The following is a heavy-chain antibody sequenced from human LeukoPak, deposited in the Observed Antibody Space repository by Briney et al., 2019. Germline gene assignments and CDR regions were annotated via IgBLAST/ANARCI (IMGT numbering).Heavy chain of an antibody. J-gene: IGHJ4*02. Sequence: PSESLSLTCTVSGGSISSYYWSWIRQPPGKGLEWIGYIYYSGSTNYNPSLKSRVTISVDTSKNQFSLKLSSVTAADTAVYYCARSSRGKVAGAFDYWGQGTLVTVSS. CDR2: IYYSGST. V-gene: IGHV4-59*01. CDR1: GGSISSYY. D-gene: IGHD6-19*01. CDR3: ARSSRGKVAGAFDY.